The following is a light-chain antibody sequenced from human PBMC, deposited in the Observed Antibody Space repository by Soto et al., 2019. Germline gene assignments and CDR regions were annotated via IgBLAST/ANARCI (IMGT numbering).Light chain of an antibody. V-gene: IGKV3-15*01. CDR3: QQYNSWPPIN. Sequence: EIVMTQSPGTLSVSPGEGATLFCRASQSVRTKLAWYQQRAGQAPRLLMYGASTRATGIPDRFSGSGSGTEFTLTISSLQAEDFAVYYCQQYNSWPPINFGQGTRLEIK. J-gene: IGKJ5*01. CDR2: GAS. CDR1: QSVRTK.